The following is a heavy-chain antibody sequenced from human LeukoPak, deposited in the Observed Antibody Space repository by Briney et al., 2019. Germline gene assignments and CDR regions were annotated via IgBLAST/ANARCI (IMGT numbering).Heavy chain of an antibody. D-gene: IGHD3-22*01. CDR3: ARDMDTSGYTFDY. Sequence: GGSLRLSCAASGFTFSSYSMNWGRQAPGKGLEWISYISGSSRVIYYADSVKGRFTISRDNAKNSLYLQVNSLRDEDTAVYYCARDMDTSGYTFDYWGQGTLVTVSS. V-gene: IGHV3-48*02. CDR1: GFTFSSYS. J-gene: IGHJ4*02. CDR2: ISGSSRVI.